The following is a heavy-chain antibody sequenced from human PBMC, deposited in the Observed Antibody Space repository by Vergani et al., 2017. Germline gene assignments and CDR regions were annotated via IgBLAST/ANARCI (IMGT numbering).Heavy chain of an antibody. V-gene: IGHV3-30*01. CDR3: AREGAWVVVVAATRGFDY. CDR1: GFTLSSYA. Sequence: VQLVESGGGVVQHGRSLRLSCAASGFTLSSYAMHWVRQAPGKGLEWVAVISYDGSNKYYADSVKGRFTISRDNSKNTLYLQMNSLRAEDTDVYYCAREGAWVVVVAATRGFDYWGQGTLVTVSS. CDR2: ISYDGSNK. D-gene: IGHD2-15*01. J-gene: IGHJ4*02.